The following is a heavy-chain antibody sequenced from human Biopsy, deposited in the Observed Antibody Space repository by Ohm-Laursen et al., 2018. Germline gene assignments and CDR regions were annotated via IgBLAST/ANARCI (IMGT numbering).Heavy chain of an antibody. J-gene: IGHJ4*02. CDR2: MNHNSGKT. V-gene: IGHV1-8*01. Sequence: ASVKVSCKASGYTFISYDIDWVRQAPGQGLEWMRWMNHNSGKTGYAQKFQGRVTMTTNTSVNTAYMELSSLTFEDTAVYYCAIEGGTYSKPFDYWGQGSQVIVSS. CDR3: AIEGGTYSKPFDY. D-gene: IGHD1-26*01. CDR1: GYTFISYD.